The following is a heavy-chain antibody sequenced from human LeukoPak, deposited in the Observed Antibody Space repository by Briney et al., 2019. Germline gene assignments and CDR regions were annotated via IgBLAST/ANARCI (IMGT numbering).Heavy chain of an antibody. J-gene: IGHJ3*02. CDR3: ARGVYYDSSGYYPNDAFDI. D-gene: IGHD3-22*01. CDR2: IYPDDSDT. Sequence: GESLKISCKGSGYSFTSYWIGWVRQMPGKGLEWMGIIYPDDSDTRYSPSFQGQVTISADKSISTAYLQWSSLKASDTAMYYCARGVYYDSSGYYPNDAFDIWGQGTMVTVSS. V-gene: IGHV5-51*01. CDR1: GYSFTSYW.